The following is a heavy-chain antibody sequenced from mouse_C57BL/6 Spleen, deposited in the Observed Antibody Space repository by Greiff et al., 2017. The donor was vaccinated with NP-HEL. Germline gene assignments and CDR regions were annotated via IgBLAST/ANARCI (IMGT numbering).Heavy chain of an antibody. Sequence: QVQLQQPGAELVMPGASVKLSCKASGYTFTSYWMHWVKQRPGQGLEWIGEIDPSDSYTNYNQKFKGKSTLTVDKSSSTAYMQLSSLTSEDSAVYYCARAACYSIGGYAMDYGGKGTSATVSS. V-gene: IGHV1-69*01. CDR3: ARAACYSIGGYAMDY. CDR2: IDPSDSYT. J-gene: IGHJ4*01. D-gene: IGHD2-5*01. CDR1: GYTFTSYW.